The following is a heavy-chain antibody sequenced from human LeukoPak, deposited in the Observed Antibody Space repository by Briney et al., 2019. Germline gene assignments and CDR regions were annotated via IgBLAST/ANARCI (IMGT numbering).Heavy chain of an antibody. V-gene: IGHV4-59*08. D-gene: IGHD6-13*01. J-gene: IGHJ4*02. CDR1: GGSIRNYY. CDR2: IYYSGST. Sequence: PSETLSLTCTDSGGSIRNYYWSWIRQPPGKGLEWIGYIYYSGSTNYNPSLKSRVTISVDTSKNQFSLKLSSVTAADTAVYYCARHERAAAGIFDYWGQGTLVTVSS. CDR3: ARHERAAAGIFDY.